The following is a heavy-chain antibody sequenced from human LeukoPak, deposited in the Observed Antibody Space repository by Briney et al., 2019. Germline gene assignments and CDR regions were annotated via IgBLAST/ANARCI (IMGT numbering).Heavy chain of an antibody. J-gene: IGHJ4*02. Sequence: PGGSLRLSCAASGFTFSSYGMHWVRQAPGKGLEWVSSISSSSSYIYHADSVKGRFTISRDNAKNSLYLQMNSLRAEDTAVYYCARDGSTYYDILTGYYQYRVYFDYWGQGTLVTVSS. CDR3: ARDGSTYYDILTGYYQYRVYFDY. CDR1: GFTFSSYG. CDR2: ISSSSSYI. D-gene: IGHD3-9*01. V-gene: IGHV3-21*01.